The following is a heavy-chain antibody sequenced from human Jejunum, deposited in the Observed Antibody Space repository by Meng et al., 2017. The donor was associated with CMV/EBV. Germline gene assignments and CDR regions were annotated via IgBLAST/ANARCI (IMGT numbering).Heavy chain of an antibody. V-gene: IGHV1-2*02. CDR2: INSNSGAT. Sequence: SCKASGWPCTVHGMWMRQAAGQGLGWVGWINSNSGATNYAQKFQGRVTMTRDMSVSTVYMEMSNLRPDDTAVYYCVAYSGSSFRFDPWGQGTLVTVSS. D-gene: IGHD5-12*01. CDR3: VAYSGSSFRFDP. CDR1: GWPCTVHG. J-gene: IGHJ5*02.